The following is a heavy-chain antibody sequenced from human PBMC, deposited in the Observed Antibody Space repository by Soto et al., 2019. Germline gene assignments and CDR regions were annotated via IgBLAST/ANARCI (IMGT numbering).Heavy chain of an antibody. V-gene: IGHV4-31*03. Sequence: QVQLQESGPGLVKPSQTLSLTCTVSGGSISGGPYYWTWIRQHPGSGLEWIGYIYYTGSTYYNPSLKSRVIMSVDTSNNQLSLKLSSVTVADTAVYFCARVSGIVVVPTAKDPHYYYMDVWGKGTTVTVSS. CDR2: IYYTGST. CDR3: ARVSGIVVVPTAKDPHYYYMDV. CDR1: GGSISGGPYY. J-gene: IGHJ6*03. D-gene: IGHD2-2*01.